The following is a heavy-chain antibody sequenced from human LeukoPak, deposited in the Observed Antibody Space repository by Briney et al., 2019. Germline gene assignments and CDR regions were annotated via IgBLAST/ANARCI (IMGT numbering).Heavy chain of an antibody. Sequence: ASVTVSCKASGYTFTGYYMHWVRQAPGQGLEWMGWINPNSGGTNYAQKFQGRVTMTRDTSISTAYMELSRLRSDDTAVYYCATGYSSSWPDAFDIWGQGTMVTVSS. J-gene: IGHJ3*02. D-gene: IGHD6-13*01. V-gene: IGHV1-2*02. CDR1: GYTFTGYY. CDR2: INPNSGGT. CDR3: ATGYSSSWPDAFDI.